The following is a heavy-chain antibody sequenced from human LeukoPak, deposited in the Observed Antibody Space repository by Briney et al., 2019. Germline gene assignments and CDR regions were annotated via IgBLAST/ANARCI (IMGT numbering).Heavy chain of an antibody. CDR1: GFTFDDYA. Sequence: GRSLRLSCAASGFTFDDYAMHWVRQAPGKGLEWVSGISWNSGSIGYADSVKGRLTISRDNAKNSLYLQMNSLRAEDTALYYCAKDNYYDSSGYYIDYWGQGTLVTVSS. D-gene: IGHD3-22*01. CDR2: ISWNSGSI. CDR3: AKDNYYDSSGYYIDY. J-gene: IGHJ4*02. V-gene: IGHV3-9*01.